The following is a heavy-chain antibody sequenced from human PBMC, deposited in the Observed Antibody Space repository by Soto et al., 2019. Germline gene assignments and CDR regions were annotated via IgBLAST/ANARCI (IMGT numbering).Heavy chain of an antibody. V-gene: IGHV4-59*01. CDR1: GGSISSYY. J-gene: IGHJ4*02. CDR2: IYYSGST. Sequence: SETLSLTCTVSGGSISSYYWSWIRQPPGKGLEWIGYIYYSGSTNYNPSLKSRVTISVDTSKNQFSLKLSSVTAADTAVYYCAKGLYYYDSSGYRVFDYWGQGTPVTVSS. CDR3: AKGLYYYDSSGYRVFDY. D-gene: IGHD3-22*01.